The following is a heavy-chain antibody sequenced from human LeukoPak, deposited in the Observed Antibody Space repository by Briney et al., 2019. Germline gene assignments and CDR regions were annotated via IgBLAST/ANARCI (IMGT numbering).Heavy chain of an antibody. CDR1: GGSISSYY. J-gene: IGHJ4*02. CDR3: ARVSDFWSGYYTFDY. CDR2: IYTSGST. D-gene: IGHD3-3*01. Sequence: TSGTLCLTCTVSGGSISSYYWSWIRQPAGKGLEWIGRIYTSGSTNYNPSLKSRVTMSVDTSKNQFSLKLSSVTAADTAVCYCARVSDFWSGYYTFDYWGQGTLVTVSS. V-gene: IGHV4-4*07.